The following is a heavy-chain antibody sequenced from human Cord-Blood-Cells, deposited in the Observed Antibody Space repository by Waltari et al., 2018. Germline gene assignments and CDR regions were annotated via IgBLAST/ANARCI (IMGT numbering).Heavy chain of an antibody. CDR1: GCSISSSSYY. Sequence: QLQLQETGPGLVKPSETLSLTCTVSGCSISSSSYYWGWIRQPPGKGLVWIGSIYYSGSTYYNPSLKSRVTISVDTSKNQFSLKLSSVTAADTAVYYCARVTPTVYAIGAFDIWGQGTMVTVSS. V-gene: IGHV4-39*01. J-gene: IGHJ3*02. CDR2: IYYSGST. D-gene: IGHD2-8*01. CDR3: ARVTPTVYAIGAFDI.